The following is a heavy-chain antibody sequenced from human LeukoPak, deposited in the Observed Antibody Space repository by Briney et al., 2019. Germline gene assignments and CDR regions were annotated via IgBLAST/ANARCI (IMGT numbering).Heavy chain of an antibody. D-gene: IGHD2-15*01. CDR2: IWYDGSNK. CDR3: ARRGYCSGGSCYRDIWYFDL. CDR1: GSTFSSYD. Sequence: GGSLRLSCAASGSTFSSYDMHWVRQAPGKGLEWVAVIWYDGSNKYYADSVKGRFTISRDNSKNTLYLQMNSLRAEDTAVYYCARRGYCSGGSCYRDIWYFDLWGRGTLVTVSS. J-gene: IGHJ2*01. V-gene: IGHV3-33*08.